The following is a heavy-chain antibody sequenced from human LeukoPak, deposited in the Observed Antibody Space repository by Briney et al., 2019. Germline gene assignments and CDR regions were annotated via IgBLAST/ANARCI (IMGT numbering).Heavy chain of an antibody. Sequence: ASVRVSCKASGYTFTSNYIHWVRQAPGQGLEWMGMIYSRDGSTSYAQKFQGRVTVTRDTSTSTVHMELSGLRSEDTAVYYCARDQEGFDYWGQGTLVTVSS. V-gene: IGHV1-46*01. CDR2: IYSRDGST. J-gene: IGHJ4*02. CDR1: GYTFTSNY. CDR3: ARDQEGFDY.